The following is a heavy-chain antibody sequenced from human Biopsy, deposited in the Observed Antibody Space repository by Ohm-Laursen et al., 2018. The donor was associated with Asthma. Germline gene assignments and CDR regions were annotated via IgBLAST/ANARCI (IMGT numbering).Heavy chain of an antibody. J-gene: IGHJ4*02. CDR1: GFTFSSFA. Sequence: SLRLSCAASGFTFSSFAMSWVRQAPGKGLEWVSAITRSAGRTDYADSVKGRFTISRDNSKNTLYLQMNSLRAEDTAVFYCAKDIGSGEDYWGQRTLVTVSS. CDR3: AKDIGSGEDY. V-gene: IGHV3-23*01. D-gene: IGHD1-1*01. CDR2: ITRSAGRT.